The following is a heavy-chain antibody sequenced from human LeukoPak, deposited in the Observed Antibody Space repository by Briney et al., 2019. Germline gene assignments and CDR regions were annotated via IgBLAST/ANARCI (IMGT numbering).Heavy chain of an antibody. CDR3: ARGYDSSTFYYYYMDV. CDR1: GYTFTSYD. Sequence: ASVKVSCKASGYTFTSYDINWVRQATGQGLEWMGWMNPNSGNTGYAQKFQGRVTMTRNTSISTAYMELSSLRSEDTAVYYCARGYDSSTFYYYYMDVWGKGTTVIVSS. V-gene: IGHV1-8*01. J-gene: IGHJ6*03. CDR2: MNPNSGNT. D-gene: IGHD3-22*01.